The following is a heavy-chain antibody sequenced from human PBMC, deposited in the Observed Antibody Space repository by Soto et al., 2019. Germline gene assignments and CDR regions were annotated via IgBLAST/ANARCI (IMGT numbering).Heavy chain of an antibody. J-gene: IGHJ4*02. Sequence: GGSLRLSCAASGFTFSSYGMHWVRQAPGKGLEWVAVISYDGSNKYYADSVKGRFTISRDDSKNMLYLQMNSLKTEDIAVYYCITTYNGTPARPYLDLWGQGTPVTVSS. CDR2: ISYDGSNK. D-gene: IGHD1-26*01. CDR1: GFTFSSYG. CDR3: ITTYNGTPARPYLDL. V-gene: IGHV3-30*03.